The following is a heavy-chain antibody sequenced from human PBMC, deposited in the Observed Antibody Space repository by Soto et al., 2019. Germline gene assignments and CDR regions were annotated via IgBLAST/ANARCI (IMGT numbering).Heavy chain of an antibody. CDR3: VRDKDGYNF. CDR1: GFTFRTFV. D-gene: IGHD5-12*01. V-gene: IGHV3-74*01. J-gene: IGHJ3*01. CDR2: INSDGSDT. Sequence: EVQLVESGGGLVQPGGSLRLSCAASGFTFRTFVMHWVRQAPGKGLVWVSRINSDGSDTRYADSVKGRFTISRDNARNTLDLQMSSLRAEDTARYFCVRDKDGYNFWGQGTMVTVSS.